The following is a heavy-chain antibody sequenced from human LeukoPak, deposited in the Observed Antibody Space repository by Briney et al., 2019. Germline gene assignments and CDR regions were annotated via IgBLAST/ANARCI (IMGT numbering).Heavy chain of an antibody. CDR3: VRHDSSSPDY. Sequence: GESLKISCKGSGYTFINYWIGWVRHMPGKGLQWLGIIYPGDSDTKYSPSFQGQVTFSVDKSISTAYLHWSSLKASDTAMYYCVRHDSSSPDYWGRGTLVTVSS. CDR1: GYTFINYW. V-gene: IGHV5-51*01. CDR2: IYPGDSDT. D-gene: IGHD6-13*01. J-gene: IGHJ4*02.